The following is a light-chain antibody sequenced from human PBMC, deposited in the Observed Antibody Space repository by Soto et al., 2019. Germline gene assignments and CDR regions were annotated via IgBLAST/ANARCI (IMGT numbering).Light chain of an antibody. CDR2: GAS. J-gene: IGKJ5*01. Sequence: EIVLTQSPGTLSLSPGETATLSCRASQSVSCNNLAWYHQKPGQTARLLIYGASSRATGIPDRFSGSGSGTDFTLTISRLEPEDFAVYYCQQYDNSITFGQGTRLEIE. CDR3: QQYDNSIT. V-gene: IGKV3-20*01. CDR1: QSVSCNN.